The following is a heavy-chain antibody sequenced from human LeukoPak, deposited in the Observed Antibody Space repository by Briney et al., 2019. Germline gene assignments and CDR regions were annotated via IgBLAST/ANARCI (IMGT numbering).Heavy chain of an antibody. D-gene: IGHD2-21*02. V-gene: IGHV3-30-3*01. CDR1: GFTFSTYS. Sequence: PGGSLRLSCAASGFTFSTYSIHWVRQAPGKGLEWVAAISYDGSSILYADSVRGRFTISRDNPKDTLYLQVTSLRVEDTAAYYCARRAGDFKTLPPCDYWGQGTLVTVSS. CDR3: ARRAGDFKTLPPCDY. J-gene: IGHJ4*02. CDR2: ISYDGSSI.